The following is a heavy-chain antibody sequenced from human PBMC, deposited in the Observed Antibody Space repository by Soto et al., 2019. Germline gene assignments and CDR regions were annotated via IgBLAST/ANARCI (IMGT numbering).Heavy chain of an antibody. CDR3: AREASAVVSLDY. Sequence: ASVKVSCKXSGYIFTAYSMHWVRQAPGQGLEWLGWINPNSGDTIYAQKFQDRVNMTCDTSVSTAYLELSSLSSDDTALYYCAREASAVVSLDYWGQGTLVTVSS. CDR2: INPNSGDT. J-gene: IGHJ4*02. CDR1: GYIFTAYS. V-gene: IGHV1-2*02. D-gene: IGHD2-15*01.